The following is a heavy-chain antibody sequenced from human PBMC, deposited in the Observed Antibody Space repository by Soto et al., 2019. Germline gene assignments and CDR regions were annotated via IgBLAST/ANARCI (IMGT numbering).Heavy chain of an antibody. D-gene: IGHD5-12*01. CDR2: IVVGSGNT. CDR3: ASDIGSGYDSNSFDF. J-gene: IGHJ4*02. Sequence: SVKVSCKASGFTFPSSAVQWVRQARGQRLEWIGWIVVGSGNTNYAQKFQERVTITRDMSTSTAYMELSSLRSEDTAVYYCASDIGSGYDSNSFDFWGQGTLVTVSS. V-gene: IGHV1-58*01. CDR1: GFTFPSSA.